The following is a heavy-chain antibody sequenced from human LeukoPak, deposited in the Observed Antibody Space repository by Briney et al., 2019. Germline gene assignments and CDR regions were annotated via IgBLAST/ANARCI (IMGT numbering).Heavy chain of an antibody. CDR3: ARGVHYDSSGQKGY. CDR2: IYSGGST. D-gene: IGHD3-22*01. V-gene: IGHV3-66*01. Sequence: QSGGSLRLSCAASGFTVSSNYMSWVRQAPGKGLEWVSVIYSGGSTYYADSVKGRFTISRDNSKNTLYLQMNSLRAEDTAVYYCARGVHYDSSGQKGYWGQGTLVTVSS. CDR1: GFTVSSNY. J-gene: IGHJ4*02.